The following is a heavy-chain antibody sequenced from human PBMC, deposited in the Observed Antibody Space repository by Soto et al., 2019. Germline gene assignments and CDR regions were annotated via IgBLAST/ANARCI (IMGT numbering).Heavy chain of an antibody. Sequence: QVQLVESGGGVVQPGRSLRLSCAASGFTFSSYGMHWVRQAPGKGLEWVAVISYDGSNKYYADSVKGRFTISRDNSKNTLYLKMNSLRAEDTAVYYCEKDYYDRSGSPRGAFDIGGKGKMVTVSS. J-gene: IGHJ3*02. CDR2: ISYDGSNK. CDR1: GFTFSSYG. D-gene: IGHD3-22*01. V-gene: IGHV3-30*18. CDR3: EKDYYDRSGSPRGAFDI.